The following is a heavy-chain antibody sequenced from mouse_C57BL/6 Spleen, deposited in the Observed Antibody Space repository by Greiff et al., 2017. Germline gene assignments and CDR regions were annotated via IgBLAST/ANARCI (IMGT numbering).Heavy chain of an antibody. CDR3: AREGYGSSYDYAMDY. D-gene: IGHD1-1*01. V-gene: IGHV3-6*01. J-gene: IGHJ4*01. CDR2: ISYDGSN. Sequence: EVQLVESGPGLVKPSQSLSLTCSVTGYSITSGYYWNWIRQFPGNKLEWMGYISYDGSNKYNPSLNNRISITRDTTKNQFFLKLNSVTTEDTATYDCAREGYGSSYDYAMDYWGQGTSVTVSS. CDR1: GYSITSGYY.